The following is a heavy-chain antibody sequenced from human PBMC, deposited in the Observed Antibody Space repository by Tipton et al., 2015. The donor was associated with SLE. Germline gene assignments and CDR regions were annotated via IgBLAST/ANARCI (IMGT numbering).Heavy chain of an antibody. CDR3: AKPYYDSSGYPYYFDY. CDR2: ISGSGGST. J-gene: IGHJ4*02. D-gene: IGHD3-22*01. V-gene: IGHV3-23*01. CDR1: GFTFSSYA. Sequence: SLRLSCAASGFTFSSYAMSWVRQAPGKGLEWVSAISGSGGSTYYADSVKGRFTISRDNSKNTLYLQMDSLRAEDTAVYYCAKPYYDSSGYPYYFDYWGQGTLVTVSS.